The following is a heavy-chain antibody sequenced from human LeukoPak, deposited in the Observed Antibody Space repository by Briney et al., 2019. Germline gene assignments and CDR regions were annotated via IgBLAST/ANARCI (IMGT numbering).Heavy chain of an antibody. CDR1: GGSISSYY. CDR3: ATLSTIAAAGTGEGGAFDI. D-gene: IGHD6-13*01. V-gene: IGHV4-4*07. J-gene: IGHJ3*02. Sequence: PSETLSLTCTVSGGSISSYYWSWIRQPAGKGLEWIGRIYTSGSTNYNPSLKSRVTMSVDTSKNQFSLKLSSVTAADPAVYYCATLSTIAAAGTGEGGAFDIWGQGTMVTVSS. CDR2: IYTSGST.